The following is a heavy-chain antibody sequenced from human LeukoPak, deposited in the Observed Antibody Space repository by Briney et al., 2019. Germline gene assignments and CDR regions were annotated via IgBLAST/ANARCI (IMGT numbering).Heavy chain of an antibody. D-gene: IGHD3-10*01. V-gene: IGHV3-64D*06. CDR2: ISDNGGST. J-gene: IGHJ4*02. CDR3: VSVQSTYDYGSGSLGSFDY. CDR1: GFTFSRYA. Sequence: PGGSLRLSCSASGFTFSRYAMHWVRQAPGKGLEYVSGISDNGGSTYYADSVKGRFTISRDNYKNTLFHQMSSLRAEDTAVYYYVSVQSTYDYGSGSLGSFDYWGQGTLVTVSS.